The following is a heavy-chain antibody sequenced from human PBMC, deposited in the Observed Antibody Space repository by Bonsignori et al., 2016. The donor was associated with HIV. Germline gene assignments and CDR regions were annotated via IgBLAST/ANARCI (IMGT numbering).Heavy chain of an antibody. CDR3: ARGGPHPVIRFFKAFDY. D-gene: IGHD3-3*01. V-gene: IGHV4-34*01. CDR2: INHSGST. Sequence: WIRQPPGKGLEWIGEINHSGSTNYNPSLKSRVTISVDTSKNQFSLKLSSVTAADTAVYYCARGGPHPVIRFFKAFDYWGQGTLVTRLL. J-gene: IGHJ4*02.